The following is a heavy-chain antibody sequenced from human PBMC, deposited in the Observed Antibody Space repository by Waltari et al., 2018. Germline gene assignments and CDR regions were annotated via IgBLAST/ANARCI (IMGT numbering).Heavy chain of an antibody. D-gene: IGHD3-3*02. V-gene: IGHV4-34*01. CDR2: INHSGST. CDR3: VKRSLDPPVDY. CDR1: GGSFSGYY. J-gene: IGHJ4*02. Sequence: QVQLQQWGAGLLKPSETLSLTCAVYGGSFSGYYWCWIRQPPGKGLEWIGEINHSGSTNYNPTLKSRVTISVDTSKNQFSLKLSSVTAADTAVYYCVKRSLDPPVDYWGQGTLVTVSS.